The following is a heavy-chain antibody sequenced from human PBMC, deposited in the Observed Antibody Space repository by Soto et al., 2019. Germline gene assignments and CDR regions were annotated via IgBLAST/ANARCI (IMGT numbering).Heavy chain of an antibody. Sequence: ASVKVSCKXSGYTFTSYDINWVRQATGQGLEWMGWMNPNSGNTGYAQKFQGRVTMTRNTSISTAYMELSSLRSEDTAVYYCASQAKDVDYESAFDIWGQGTMVTVSS. V-gene: IGHV1-8*01. CDR2: MNPNSGNT. J-gene: IGHJ3*02. CDR3: ASQAKDVDYESAFDI. CDR1: GYTFTSYD. D-gene: IGHD4-17*01.